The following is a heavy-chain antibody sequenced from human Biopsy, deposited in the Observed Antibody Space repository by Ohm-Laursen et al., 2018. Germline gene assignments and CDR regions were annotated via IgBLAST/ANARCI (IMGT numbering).Heavy chain of an antibody. V-gene: IGHV4-4*07. D-gene: IGHD3-10*01. CDR2: LFTSGTT. CDR1: GGSINSYY. CDR3: VRGGSGSFPFDY. Sequence: GTLSLTCTVSGGSINSYYWSWMRQPAGKGLEWIGRLFTSGTTNYGPSLNNRVTMSVDTSKNQFSLRLTSVTAADTALYYCVRGGSGSFPFDYWGPGTLVTVSS. J-gene: IGHJ4*02.